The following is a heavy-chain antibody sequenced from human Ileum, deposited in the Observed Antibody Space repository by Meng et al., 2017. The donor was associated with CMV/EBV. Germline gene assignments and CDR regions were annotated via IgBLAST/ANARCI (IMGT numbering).Heavy chain of an antibody. CDR1: GFTFSNAW. CDR2: IKSKTDGGTT. D-gene: IGHD6-13*01. Sequence: GGSLRLSCAASGFTFSNAWMSWVRQAPGKGLEWVGRIKSKTDGGTTDYAAPVKGRFTISRDDSKNTLYLQMNSLKTEDTAVYYCTTAPPSWYPTSAPNYYYGMDVWGQGTTVT. CDR3: TTAPPSWYPTSAPNYYYGMDV. J-gene: IGHJ6*02. V-gene: IGHV3-15*01.